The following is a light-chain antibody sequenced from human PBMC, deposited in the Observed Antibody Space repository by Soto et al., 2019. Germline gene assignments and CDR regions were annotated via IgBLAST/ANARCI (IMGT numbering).Light chain of an antibody. Sequence: DIQMTQSPSTLSASIGDRVTITCRASQTINNWLAWYQQKPAKAPNLLIYHASNLETGVPSRFSGSAFGTEFTLTISSLQPDDFATYYCQHYNSYPWTLGQGTNVDIK. J-gene: IGKJ1*01. CDR1: QTINNW. V-gene: IGKV1-5*01. CDR2: HAS. CDR3: QHYNSYPWT.